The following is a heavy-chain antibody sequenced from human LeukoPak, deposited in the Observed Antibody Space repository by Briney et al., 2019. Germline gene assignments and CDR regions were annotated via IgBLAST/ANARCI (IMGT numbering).Heavy chain of an antibody. CDR1: GGSISSFY. CDR3: AFSGIDANFQP. D-gene: IGHD6-13*01. CDR2: IYYSGNT. V-gene: IGHV4-59*01. J-gene: IGHJ1*01. Sequence: SETLSLTCTLSGGSISSFYWSWIRQPPGKGLEWIGNIYYSGNTDYNPSLKSRVTISVDTSKNQFSLNLNSVTAADTAVYYCAFSGIDANFQPWGQGTLVTVSS.